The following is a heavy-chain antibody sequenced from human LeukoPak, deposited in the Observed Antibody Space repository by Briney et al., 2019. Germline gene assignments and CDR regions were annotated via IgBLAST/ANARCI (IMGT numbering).Heavy chain of an antibody. J-gene: IGHJ4*02. CDR1: GGSVSSGSYY. CDR2: IYYRGST. CDR3: ARDTGVSGSFDY. D-gene: IGHD1-26*01. V-gene: IGHV4-61*01. Sequence: PSETLSLTCTVSGGSVSSGSYYWTWIRQPPGKGLEWIGYIYYRGSTNYNPSLKSLVTISVDTSKNQFSLKLSSVTAADTAVYYCARDTGVSGSFDYWGQGTLVTVSS.